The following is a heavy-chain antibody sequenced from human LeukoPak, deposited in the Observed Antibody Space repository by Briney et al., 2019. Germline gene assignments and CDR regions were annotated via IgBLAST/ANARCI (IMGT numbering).Heavy chain of an antibody. CDR1: GFTVSSNY. CDR3: ARGRKFFDY. CDR2: IYSGGT. Sequence: GGSLRLSCAASGFTVSSNYMNWVRQAPGKGLEWVSLIYSGGTYYADSVKGRFTNSRDNSKNTVYLQMNSLRAEDTAVYYCARGRKFFDYWGQGALVTVSS. V-gene: IGHV3-66*01. J-gene: IGHJ4*02.